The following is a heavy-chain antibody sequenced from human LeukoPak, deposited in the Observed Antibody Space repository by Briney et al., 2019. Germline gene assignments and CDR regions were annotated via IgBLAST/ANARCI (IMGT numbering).Heavy chain of an antibody. CDR2: IYYSGST. D-gene: IGHD3-9*01. V-gene: IGHV4-59*08. Sequence: SDALSLTCTVSGGSISSYYWSWIRQPPGQGLEWIGYIYYSGSTNYNPSLKSRVTISVDTSKNQFSLKLSSVTAADTAVYYCARQRRGYFDWLALDYWGQGTLVTVSS. J-gene: IGHJ4*02. CDR1: GGSISSYY. CDR3: ARQRRGYFDWLALDY.